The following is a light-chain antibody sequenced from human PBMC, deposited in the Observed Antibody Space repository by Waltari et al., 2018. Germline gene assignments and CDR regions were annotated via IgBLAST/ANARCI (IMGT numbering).Light chain of an antibody. V-gene: IGLV2-23*02. Sequence: QSALTQPASVSGSPGQSISISCIGTSSDIGTFNLVSWYLQYPGTAPNTLIYDVSQRPSGGSNRFSGSKSGNTASLTISGLQAEDEAIYYCCSYAGSRTWVFGGGAKLTVL. CDR2: DVS. J-gene: IGLJ3*02. CDR3: CSYAGSRTWV. CDR1: SSDIGTFNL.